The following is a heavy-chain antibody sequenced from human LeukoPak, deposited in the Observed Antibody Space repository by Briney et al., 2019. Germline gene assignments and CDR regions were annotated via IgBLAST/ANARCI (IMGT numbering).Heavy chain of an antibody. D-gene: IGHD4-17*01. V-gene: IGHV1-18*01. Sequence: ASVKVSCKASGYTFTSYGISWVRQAPGQGLEWMGWISAYNGNTNYAQKLQGRVTMTTDTSTSTAYMELSSLRSEDTAVYYCARAYNYGDYGYWGQGTLVTVSS. CDR1: GYTFTSYG. J-gene: IGHJ4*02. CDR3: ARAYNYGDYGY. CDR2: ISAYNGNT.